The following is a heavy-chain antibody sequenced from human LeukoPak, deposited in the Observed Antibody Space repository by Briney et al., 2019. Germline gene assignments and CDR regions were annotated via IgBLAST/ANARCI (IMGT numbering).Heavy chain of an antibody. J-gene: IGHJ4*02. Sequence: SVTLSLTCTVSGGSITSYYWSWIRQPPGKGLEWIGYIYYSGSTDYNPSLKSRVTISLDTSRIQFSLELTSMTAADTAVYYCASSRGVVTPFDYWGQGTLVTVSS. CDR3: ASSRGVVTPFDY. V-gene: IGHV4-59*01. D-gene: IGHD2-21*02. CDR2: IYYSGST. CDR1: GGSITSYY.